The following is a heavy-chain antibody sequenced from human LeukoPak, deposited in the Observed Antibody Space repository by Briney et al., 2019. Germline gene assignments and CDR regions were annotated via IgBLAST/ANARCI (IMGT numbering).Heavy chain of an antibody. CDR3: AKDHELWLRRTFDY. J-gene: IGHJ4*02. D-gene: IGHD5-18*01. CDR2: IYSGGST. V-gene: IGHV3-53*01. Sequence: PGGSLRLSCAASGFTVSSNYMSWVRQAPGKGLEWVSVIYSGGSTYYADSVKGRFTISRDNSKNTLYLQMNSLRAEDTAVYYCAKDHELWLRRTFDYWGQGTLVTVSS. CDR1: GFTVSSNY.